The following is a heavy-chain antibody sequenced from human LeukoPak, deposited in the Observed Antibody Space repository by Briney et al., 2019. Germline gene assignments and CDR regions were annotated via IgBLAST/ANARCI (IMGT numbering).Heavy chain of an antibody. CDR2: INPNSGTT. Sequence: GASVKVSCKASGYTFTGYYMHWVRQAPGQGLEWMGWINPNSGTTGYAQKFQGRVTMTRDTSINTGYMELSRLRFDDTAVYYCARGSGGRNAWLYHFDFWGQGTLVTVSS. J-gene: IGHJ4*02. V-gene: IGHV1-2*02. CDR1: GYTFTGYY. CDR3: ARGSGGRNAWLYHFDF. D-gene: IGHD2-15*01.